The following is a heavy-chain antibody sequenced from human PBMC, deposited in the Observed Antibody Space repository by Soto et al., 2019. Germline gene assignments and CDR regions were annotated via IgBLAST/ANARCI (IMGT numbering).Heavy chain of an antibody. V-gene: IGHV1-18*04. J-gene: IGHJ4*01. CDR1: GYTFTSYG. CDR3: GAGYSRSGSDH. Sequence: QVQLVQSGAEVKKPGASVKVSCKASGYTFTSYGISWVRQAPGQGLEWMGWISAYNGNTNYAQKLQGRVTMTTDTSKSKGYMGLRSLRSDETAVYLWGAGYSRSGSDHWGPGTLVTVSS. CDR2: ISAYNGNT. D-gene: IGHD6-13*01.